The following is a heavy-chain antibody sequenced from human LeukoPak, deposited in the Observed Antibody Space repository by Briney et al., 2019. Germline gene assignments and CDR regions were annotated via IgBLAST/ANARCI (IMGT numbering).Heavy chain of an antibody. J-gene: IGHJ4*02. D-gene: IGHD3-16*02. CDR3: ARGVTRHFDY. V-gene: IGHV4-30-2*01. CDR2: IYHSGST. Sequence: SSQTLSLTCAVSGGSISSGGYSWSWIRQPPGKGLEWIGYIYHSGSTHYNPSLKSRVTISVDRSKNQFSLKLSSVTAADTAVYYCARGVTRHFDYWGQGTLVTVSS. CDR1: GGSISSGGYS.